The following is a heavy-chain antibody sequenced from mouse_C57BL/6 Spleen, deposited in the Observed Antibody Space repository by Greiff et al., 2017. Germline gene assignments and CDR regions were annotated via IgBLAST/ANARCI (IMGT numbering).Heavy chain of an antibody. J-gene: IGHJ2*01. Sequence: QVQLQQPGAELVRPGTSVKLSCKASGYTFTSYWMHWVKQRPGQGLEWIGVIDPSDSYTNYNQTFKGKATLTVDTSSSTAYMQLSSLTSEDSAVYYCARRYYYGSSFYYVDYWGQGTTLTVSS. CDR3: ARRYYYGSSFYYVDY. CDR2: IDPSDSYT. CDR1: GYTFTSYW. D-gene: IGHD1-1*01. V-gene: IGHV1-59*01.